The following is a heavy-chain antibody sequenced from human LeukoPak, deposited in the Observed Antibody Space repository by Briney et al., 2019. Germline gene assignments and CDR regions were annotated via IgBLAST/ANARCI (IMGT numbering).Heavy chain of an antibody. J-gene: IGHJ4*02. CDR3: AKRDYGDGSRYYFDY. CDR2: ISGSGGST. Sequence: GGSLRLSCAASGFTFSSYAMRWVRQAPGKGLEWVSAISGSGGSTYYADSVKGRFTISRDNSKNTLYLQMNSLRAEDTAVYYCAKRDYGDGSRYYFDYWGQGTLVTVSS. D-gene: IGHD4-17*01. V-gene: IGHV3-23*01. CDR1: GFTFSSYA.